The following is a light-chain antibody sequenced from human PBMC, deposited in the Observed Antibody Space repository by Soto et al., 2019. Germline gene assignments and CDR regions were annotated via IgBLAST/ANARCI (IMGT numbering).Light chain of an antibody. V-gene: IGLV2-14*01. J-gene: IGLJ1*01. Sequence: QSLLTQPASVSGSPGQSITISCVGTSSDIGDYNYVSWYQQHPGKVPKVIIYDVSNRPSGVSYRFSGTKSGNTASLTVSGLQAEDEADYYCCSYTRSGTLIFGTGTRSPS. CDR1: SSDIGDYNY. CDR2: DVS. CDR3: CSYTRSGTLI.